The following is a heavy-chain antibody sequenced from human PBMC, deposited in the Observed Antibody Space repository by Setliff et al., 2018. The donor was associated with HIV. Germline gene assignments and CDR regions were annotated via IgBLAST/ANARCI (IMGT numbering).Heavy chain of an antibody. Sequence: PGGSLRLSCAASGFTVSNNYMSWVRQAPGKGLEWVSVIYDGGATYYGDSVKGRFTISRDNSKNTLHLQMNSLRAEDTAVYYCARLPQDVRSSIDFWGQGTLVTVSS. D-gene: IGHD6-6*01. CDR2: IYDGGAT. J-gene: IGHJ4*02. CDR1: GFTVSNNY. V-gene: IGHV3-66*02. CDR3: ARLPQDVRSSIDF.